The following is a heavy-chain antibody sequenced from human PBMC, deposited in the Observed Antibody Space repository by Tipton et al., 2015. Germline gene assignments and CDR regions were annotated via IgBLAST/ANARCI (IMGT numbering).Heavy chain of an antibody. CDR3: ARGRGGGDYGYFDY. J-gene: IGHJ4*02. CDR2: VSWNSGSM. D-gene: IGHD4-17*01. Sequence: SLRLSCAASGFTFDDYAMHWVRQAPGKGLEWVSGVSWNSGSMGYADSVKGRFTISRDNAKNSLYLQMNYLRAEDAAVYYCARGRGGGDYGYFDYWGQGTLVTVSS. CDR1: GFTFDDYA. V-gene: IGHV3-9*01.